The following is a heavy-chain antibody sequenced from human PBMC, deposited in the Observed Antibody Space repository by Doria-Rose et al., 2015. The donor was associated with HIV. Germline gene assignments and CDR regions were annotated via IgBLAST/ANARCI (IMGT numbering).Heavy chain of an antibody. CDR3: ARIKSSRWYHKYYFDF. J-gene: IGHJ4*02. V-gene: IGHV2-26*01. Sequence: QITLKESGPVLVKPIETLTLTCTVSGVSLSSPGMGVSWIRQPPGKALEWLANIFSDDERFYKTSLKSRLTISRGTSKSQVVLTMTDMDPVDTATYYCARIKSSRWYHKYYFDFWGQGTLAIVSA. CDR2: IFSDDER. CDR1: GVSLSSPGMG. D-gene: IGHD6-13*01.